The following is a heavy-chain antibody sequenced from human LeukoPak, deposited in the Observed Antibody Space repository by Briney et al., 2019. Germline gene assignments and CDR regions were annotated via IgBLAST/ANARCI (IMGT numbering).Heavy chain of an antibody. CDR2: IYYTRST. J-gene: IGHJ4*02. V-gene: IGHV4-31*03. CDR1: GGSIYSGGYY. CDR3: ARRGRRSSSSWYAKSYFDY. D-gene: IGHD6-13*01. Sequence: SQTLSLTCTVSGGSIYSGGYYWSWIRQHPGKGLEWIGYIYYTRSTYYNPSLKSRVAISVDTSKNQFSLILSSVTAADTAVYYCARRGRRSSSSWYAKSYFDYWGQGTLVTISS.